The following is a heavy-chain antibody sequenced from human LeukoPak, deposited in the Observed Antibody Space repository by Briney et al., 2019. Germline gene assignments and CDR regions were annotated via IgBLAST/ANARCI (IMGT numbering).Heavy chain of an antibody. CDR1: GFTFSDYY. V-gene: IGHV3-11*03. Sequence: KPGGSLRLSCAASGFTFSDYYMSWIRQAPGKGLEWVPYIRSSYTNYADSVKGRFTISRDIAKNSLYLQMNSLRAEDTAVYYCARLHSSTLDYWGQGTLVTVSS. D-gene: IGHD6-13*01. CDR2: IRSSYT. CDR3: ARLHSSTLDY. J-gene: IGHJ4*02.